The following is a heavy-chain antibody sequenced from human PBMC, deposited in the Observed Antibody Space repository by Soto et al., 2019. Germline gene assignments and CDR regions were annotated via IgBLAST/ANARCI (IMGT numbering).Heavy chain of an antibody. Sequence: QVQLQESGPGLVKSSQTLSLTCTVSGGSISSGGNYWSWIRQHPGKGREWIGYIYHSGSTYYNPSLKSRVTISVDTSKNQFSLKLNSVTAADTAVYYCARARMVRGVIYYYGMDVWGQGTTVTVSS. CDR1: GGSISSGGNY. CDR2: IYHSGST. CDR3: ARARMVRGVIYYYGMDV. D-gene: IGHD3-10*01. V-gene: IGHV4-31*03. J-gene: IGHJ6*02.